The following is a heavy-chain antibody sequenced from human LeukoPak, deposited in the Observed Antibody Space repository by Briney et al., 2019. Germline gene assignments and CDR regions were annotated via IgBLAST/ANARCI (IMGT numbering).Heavy chain of an antibody. V-gene: IGHV4-4*07. CDR1: GGSISDFH. J-gene: IGHJ4*02. CDR3: ARDPEGRGLFDS. Sequence: PSATLSLTCTVSGGSISDFHWNWIRQPAGKGLEWIGRLFPSGSTNFNPPLNSRATMSVDMSKNQFSLGLNSVTAADTAVYYCARDPEGRGLFDSWGQGTLVTVSS. CDR2: LFPSGST. D-gene: IGHD3-10*01.